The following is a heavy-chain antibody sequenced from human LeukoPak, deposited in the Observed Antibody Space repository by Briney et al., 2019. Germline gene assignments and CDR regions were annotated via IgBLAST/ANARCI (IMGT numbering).Heavy chain of an antibody. D-gene: IGHD2-2*01. J-gene: IGHJ6*03. CDR3: ARVVPAAAYYYYYYMDV. CDR2: IYTSGST. Sequence: SETLSLTYTVSGGSISSYYWSWIRQPAGKGLEWNGLIYTSGSTNYNPSLKSRVTMSVDTSKNQFSLKLSSVTAADTAVYCCARVVPAAAYYYYYYMDVWRKGTTVTVSS. CDR1: GGSISSYY. V-gene: IGHV4-4*07.